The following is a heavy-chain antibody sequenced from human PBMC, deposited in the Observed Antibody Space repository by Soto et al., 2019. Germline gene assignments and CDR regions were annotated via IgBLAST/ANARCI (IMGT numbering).Heavy chain of an antibody. CDR3: ARGGQQLVLGGYYYGMDV. CDR1: GGSISSYY. Sequence: SETLSLTCTVSGGSISSYYWSWIRQPPGKGLEWIGYIYYSGSTNYNLSLKSRVTISVDTSKNQFSLKLSSVTAADTAVYYCARGGQQLVLGGYYYGMDVWGQGTTVTVSS. J-gene: IGHJ6*02. D-gene: IGHD6-13*01. V-gene: IGHV4-59*01. CDR2: IYYSGST.